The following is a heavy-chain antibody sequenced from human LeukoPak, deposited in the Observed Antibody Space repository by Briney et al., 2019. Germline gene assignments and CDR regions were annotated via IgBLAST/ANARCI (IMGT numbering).Heavy chain of an antibody. J-gene: IGHJ4*02. D-gene: IGHD3-22*01. Sequence: GGSLRLSCAASGFTFSSYAMSWVRQAPGKGLEWVSAISGSGGSTYYADSVKGRFTISRDNSKNTLYLQMNSLRAEDTAVYYCAKDLPYDDGSGYYNTFDYWGQGTLVTVSS. V-gene: IGHV3-23*01. CDR3: AKDLPYDDGSGYYNTFDY. CDR2: ISGSGGST. CDR1: GFTFSSYA.